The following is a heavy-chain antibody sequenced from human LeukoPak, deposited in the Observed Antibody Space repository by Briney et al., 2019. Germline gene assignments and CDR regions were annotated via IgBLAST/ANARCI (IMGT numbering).Heavy chain of an antibody. J-gene: IGHJ3*02. CDR1: GGSVSSSSYY. CDR3: ARDPIVVVITDRGAFDI. D-gene: IGHD3-22*01. CDR2: IYYSGST. V-gene: IGHV4-39*07. Sequence: SETLSLTCTVSGGSVSSSSYYWGWIRQPPGKGLEWIGSIYYSGSTYYNPSLKSRVTISVDTSKNQFSLKLSSVTAADTAVYYCARDPIVVVITDRGAFDIWGQGTMVTVSS.